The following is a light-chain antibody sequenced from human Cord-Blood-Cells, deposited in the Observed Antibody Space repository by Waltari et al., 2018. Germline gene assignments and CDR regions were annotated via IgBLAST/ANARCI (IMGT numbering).Light chain of an antibody. CDR1: QSISSY. J-gene: IGKJ1*01. CDR3: QQSYSTLTWT. CDR2: AAS. Sequence: DIEMTPSPSSVSASVGERFSITCPASQSISSYLNWYQQKPGKAPKLLIYAASSLQSGVPSRFSGSGSGTDFTLTISSLQPEDFATYYCQQSYSTLTWTFGQGTKVEIK. V-gene: IGKV1-39*01.